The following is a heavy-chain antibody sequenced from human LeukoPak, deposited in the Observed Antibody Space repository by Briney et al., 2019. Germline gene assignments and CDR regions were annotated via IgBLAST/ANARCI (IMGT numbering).Heavy chain of an antibody. CDR1: GFTVSSNY. CDR2: IYSGGST. V-gene: IGHV3-53*01. D-gene: IGHD6-19*01. J-gene: IGHJ3*02. CDR3: ARVGIAVAGEAFDI. Sequence: GGSLRLSCAASGFTVSSNYMSWVRQAPGKGLEWVSVIYSGGSTYYADSVKGRFTISRDNSKNTLYLQMNSLRAEDTAVYYCARVGIAVAGEAFDIWGQGTMVTVSS.